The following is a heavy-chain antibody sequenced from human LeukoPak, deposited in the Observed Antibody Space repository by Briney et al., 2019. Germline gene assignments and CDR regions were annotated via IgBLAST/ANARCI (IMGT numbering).Heavy chain of an antibody. Sequence: ASVKVSCKASGYTFTGYYMHWVRQAPGQGLEWMGWINPNSGGTNYAQKFQGRVTMTRDTSISTAYMGLSRLRSDDTAVYYCAREEVSGGYSYGREFDYWGQGTLVTVSS. CDR2: INPNSGGT. V-gene: IGHV1-2*02. J-gene: IGHJ4*02. CDR1: GYTFTGYY. CDR3: AREEVSGGYSYGREFDY. D-gene: IGHD5-18*01.